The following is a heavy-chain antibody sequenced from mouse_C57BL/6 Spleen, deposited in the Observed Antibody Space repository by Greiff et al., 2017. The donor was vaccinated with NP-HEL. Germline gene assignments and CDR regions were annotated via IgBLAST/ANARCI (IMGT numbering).Heavy chain of an antibody. V-gene: IGHV1-52*01. CDR2: IDPSDSET. CDR1: GYTFTSYW. Sequence: VQLQQPGAELVRPGSSVKLSCKASGYTFTSYWMHWVKQRPIQGLEWIGNIDPSDSETHYNQKFKDKATLTVDKSSSTAYMQLSSLTSEDSAVYYCARDGSSGYFAYWGQGTTLTVSS. D-gene: IGHD3-2*02. CDR3: ARDGSSGYFAY. J-gene: IGHJ2*01.